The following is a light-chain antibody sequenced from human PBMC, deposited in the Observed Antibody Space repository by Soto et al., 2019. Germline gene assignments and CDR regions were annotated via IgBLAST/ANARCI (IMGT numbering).Light chain of an antibody. CDR2: DVS. J-gene: IGLJ2*01. CDR1: SSDVGGYNY. V-gene: IGLV2-14*01. CDR3: SSYTSRSTVV. Sequence: QSALTQPASVSGSPGQSITISCTGTSSDVGGYNYVSWYQQHPGNVPKLMIYDVSNRPSGVSNRFSGSRSGNTASLSISGLQAEDEADYFCSSYTSRSTVVFGGGTKLTVL.